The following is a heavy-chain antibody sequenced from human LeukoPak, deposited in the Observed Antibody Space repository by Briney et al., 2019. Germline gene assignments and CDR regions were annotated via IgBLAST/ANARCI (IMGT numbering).Heavy chain of an antibody. CDR1: GFXFSSYW. J-gene: IGHJ2*01. CDR2: INSDGSST. Sequence: PGGSLRLSCAASGFXFSSYWMHWVRQAPGKGLVWVSRINSDGSSTSYADSVKGRFTISRDNAKNTLYLQMNSLRAEDTAVYYCARGDTAMAYWYFDLWGRGTLVTVSS. CDR3: ARGDTAMAYWYFDL. V-gene: IGHV3-74*01. D-gene: IGHD5-18*01.